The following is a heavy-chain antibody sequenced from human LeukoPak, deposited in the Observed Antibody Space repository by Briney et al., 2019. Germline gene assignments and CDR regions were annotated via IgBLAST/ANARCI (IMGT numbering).Heavy chain of an antibody. J-gene: IGHJ4*02. CDR3: ARGPYYDYVWGSYRPDY. CDR1: GFTFSSYE. CDR2: ISSSGSTI. D-gene: IGHD3-16*02. V-gene: IGHV3-48*03. Sequence: GGSLRLSCAASGFTFSSYEMNWVRQAPGKGLEWVSYISSSGSTIYYADSVKGRFTISRDNAKNSLYLQMNSLRAEDTAVYYCARGPYYDYVWGSYRPDYWGQGTLVTVSS.